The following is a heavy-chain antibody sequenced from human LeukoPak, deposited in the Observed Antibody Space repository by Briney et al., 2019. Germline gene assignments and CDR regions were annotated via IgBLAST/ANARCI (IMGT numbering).Heavy chain of an antibody. CDR1: GYSFTTYW. CDR2: IYPGDSDT. V-gene: IGHV5-51*01. D-gene: IGHD3-10*01. Sequence: GESLKISCQSSGYSFTTYWIGWVRQMPGKGLEWMGIIYPGDSDTRYSPSFQGQVTISADKSISTAYLQWSSLKASDTAMYYCARQPPSELWFGEGGMDVWGQGTTVTVSS. J-gene: IGHJ6*02. CDR3: ARQPPSELWFGEGGMDV.